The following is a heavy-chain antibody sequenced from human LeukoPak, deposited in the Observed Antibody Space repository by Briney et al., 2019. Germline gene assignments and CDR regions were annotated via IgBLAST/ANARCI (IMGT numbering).Heavy chain of an antibody. Sequence: GRSLRLSCAASGFTFSSYSMHWVRQAPSKGLEWVAVISYDGSDKYYADSVKGRFTISRDNSKNTLYLQMNSLRAEDTALYYCAREVYDTSGVDYWGQGTLVTVSS. CDR1: GFTFSSYS. V-gene: IGHV3-30*04. CDR3: AREVYDTSGVDY. CDR2: ISYDGSDK. D-gene: IGHD3-22*01. J-gene: IGHJ4*02.